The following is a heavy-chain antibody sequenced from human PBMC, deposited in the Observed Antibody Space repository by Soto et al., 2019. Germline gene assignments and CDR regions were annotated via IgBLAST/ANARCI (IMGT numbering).Heavy chain of an antibody. CDR1: GGSIIDSGYC. J-gene: IGHJ4*02. D-gene: IGHD1-1*01. CDR2: TYYTGAT. CDR3: ARFGYNWNELGY. Sequence: PLETLSLTCAVSGGSIIDSGYCWGWIRQPPGKGLEWIGTTYYTGATYYNPSLTSRVTISGDTSKNQFSLKLSSVTAADTAVYYCARFGYNWNELGYRGPGTLVTVSS. V-gene: IGHV4-39*01.